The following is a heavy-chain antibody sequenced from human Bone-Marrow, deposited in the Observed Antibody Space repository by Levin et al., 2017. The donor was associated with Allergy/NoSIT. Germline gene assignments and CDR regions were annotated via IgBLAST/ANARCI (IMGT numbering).Heavy chain of an antibody. Sequence: GESLKISCAASGFTFRTYAMTWVRQAPGKGLEWVSGIRVSGGTTFYAESVKGRFTISRDNSKNTLHLEMNRLRAEDTAVYYCAKGGIRDDSWNDYEFYYYYYMDVWGKGTTVTVSS. V-gene: IGHV3-23*01. J-gene: IGHJ6*03. CDR3: AKGGIRDDSWNDYEFYYYYYMDV. CDR2: IRVSGGTT. D-gene: IGHD3-3*01. CDR1: GFTFRTYA.